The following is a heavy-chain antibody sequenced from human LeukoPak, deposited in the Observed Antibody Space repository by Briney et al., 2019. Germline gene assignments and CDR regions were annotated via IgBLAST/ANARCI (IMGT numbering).Heavy chain of an antibody. CDR3: ARDRQQLVRMGYWFDP. Sequence: VKVSCKSSGYPFTASYMHLVRQAPGQGLERMGWINPNSGGTNYAQKLQVRVTMTRDTSISTAYMELSRLRSDDTVVYYCARDRQQLVRMGYWFDPWGQGTLVTVSS. V-gene: IGHV1-2*02. J-gene: IGHJ5*02. CDR2: INPNSGGT. CDR1: GYPFTASY. D-gene: IGHD6-13*01.